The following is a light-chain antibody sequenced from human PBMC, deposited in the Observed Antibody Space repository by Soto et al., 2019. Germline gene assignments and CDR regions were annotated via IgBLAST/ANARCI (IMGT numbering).Light chain of an antibody. V-gene: IGKV1-33*01. CDR2: DAS. CDR1: QDISNY. J-gene: IGKJ1*01. CDR3: QHYNSYSEA. Sequence: DIQMTQSPSSLSASVGETITITCQATQDISNYLNWYQQKPGEAPKLLIYDASKLETGVPSRFSGSGSGTDFTFTISSLQPEDFATYYCQHYNSYSEASGQGTKVDIK.